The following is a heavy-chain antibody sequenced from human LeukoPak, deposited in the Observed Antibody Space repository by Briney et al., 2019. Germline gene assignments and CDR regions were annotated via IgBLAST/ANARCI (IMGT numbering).Heavy chain of an antibody. V-gene: IGHV3-48*01. CDR3: ARDCLPYYYMDV. CDR1: GFTFSSYS. J-gene: IGHJ6*03. Sequence: PGGSLRLSCAASGFTFSSYSMNWVRQAPGKGLEWVSYISSSSSTIYYADSVKGRFTISRDNAKNSLYLQMNSLRAEDTAVYYCARDCLPYYYMDVWGKGTTVTVSS. CDR2: ISSSSSTI.